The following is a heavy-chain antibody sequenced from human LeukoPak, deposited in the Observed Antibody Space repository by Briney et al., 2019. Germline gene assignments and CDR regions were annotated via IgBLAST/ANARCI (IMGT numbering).Heavy chain of an antibody. CDR1: GFXVSNNY. J-gene: IGHJ4*02. D-gene: IGHD6-19*01. Sequence: GGSLRLSCSVSGFXVSNNYISWVRQAPGKGLEWVSVIYGGRNNTHYADSVKGRFTISRDNSKNTVYLQMNSLTAEDTAAYYCAREFRQTYNSGWSLDYWGQATLVTVSS. CDR3: AREFRQTYNSGWSLDY. V-gene: IGHV3-53*01. CDR2: IYGGRNNT.